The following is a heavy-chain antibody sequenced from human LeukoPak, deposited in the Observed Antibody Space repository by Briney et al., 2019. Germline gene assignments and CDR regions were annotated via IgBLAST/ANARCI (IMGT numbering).Heavy chain of an antibody. CDR2: IYYSGST. Sequence: PSQTLSLTCTVSGGSISSGDYYWSWIRQPPGKGLEWIGYIYYSGSTYYNPSLKSRVTISVDTSKNQFSLKLSSVTAADTAVYYCAQRAVAGSYYFDYWGQGTLVTVS. CDR3: AQRAVAGSYYFDY. D-gene: IGHD6-19*01. CDR1: GGSISSGDYY. J-gene: IGHJ4*02. V-gene: IGHV4-30-4*01.